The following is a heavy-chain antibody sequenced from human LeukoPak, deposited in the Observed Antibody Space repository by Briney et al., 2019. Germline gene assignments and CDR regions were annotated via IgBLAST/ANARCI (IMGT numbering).Heavy chain of an antibody. V-gene: IGHV4-38-2*02. CDR2: IYHNGNT. CDR3: ASYKTYYDSSGNPFDY. Sequence: KPSETLSLTCTVFGSSINSVYSWGWIRQPPGQGLEWIGSIYHNGNTYYNSSLKSRVTISVHTSENQFSLKLSSVTAADTAVYYCASYKTYYDSSGNPFDYWGQGTLVTVSS. D-gene: IGHD3-22*01. CDR1: GSSINSVYS. J-gene: IGHJ4*02.